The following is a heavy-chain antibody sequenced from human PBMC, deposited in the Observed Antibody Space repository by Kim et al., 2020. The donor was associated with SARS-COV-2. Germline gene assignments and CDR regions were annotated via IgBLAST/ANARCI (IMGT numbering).Heavy chain of an antibody. Sequence: NYSPSFQGHVTISADKSISTAYLQWSSLKASDTAMYYCARHGAYSSGWYVWGQGTLVTVSS. J-gene: IGHJ4*02. CDR3: ARHGAYSSGWYV. D-gene: IGHD6-19*01. V-gene: IGHV5-10-1*01.